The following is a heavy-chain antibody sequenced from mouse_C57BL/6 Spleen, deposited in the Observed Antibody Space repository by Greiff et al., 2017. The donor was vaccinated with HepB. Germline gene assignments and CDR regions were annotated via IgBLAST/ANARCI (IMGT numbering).Heavy chain of an antibody. J-gene: IGHJ4*01. D-gene: IGHD1-1*01. Sequence: VQLQQSGAELVKPGASVKLSCKASGYTFTEYTIHWVKQRSGQGLEWIGWFYPGSGSITYNEKFKDKATLNADKSSSTGYMELSRLTSEESAVYFCARNEGDTTVVARYAMDYWGQGTSVTVSS. CDR3: ARNEGDTTVVARYAMDY. V-gene: IGHV1-62-2*01. CDR2: FYPGSGSI. CDR1: GYTFTEYT.